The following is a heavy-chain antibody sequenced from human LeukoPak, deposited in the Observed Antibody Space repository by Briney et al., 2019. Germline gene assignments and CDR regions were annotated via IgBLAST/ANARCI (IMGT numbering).Heavy chain of an antibody. CDR3: ARSIFGVVIHIDY. CDR2: IYYSGST. V-gene: IGHV4-39*01. J-gene: IGHJ4*02. CDR1: GGSISSSSYY. D-gene: IGHD3-3*01. Sequence: SETLSLTCTVSGGSISSSSYYWGWIRQPPGKGLEWIGSIYYSGSTYYNPSLKSRVTISVDTSKNQFSLKLSSVTAADTAVYHCARSIFGVVIHIDYWGQGTLVTVSS.